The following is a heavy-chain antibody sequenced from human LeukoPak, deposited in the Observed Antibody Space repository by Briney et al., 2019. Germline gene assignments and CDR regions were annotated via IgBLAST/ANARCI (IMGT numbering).Heavy chain of an antibody. CDR2: ISYDGSNK. CDR1: GFTFSSYG. Sequence: GGSLRLSCAASGFTFSSYGMHWVRQAPGKGLEWVAVISYDGSNKYYADSVKGRFTISRDNSKNTLYLQMNSLRAEDTAVYYCAKDGDIYGWFRGYYYYYGMDVWGQGTTVTVSS. V-gene: IGHV3-30*18. CDR3: AKDGDIYGWFRGYYYYYGMDV. J-gene: IGHJ6*02. D-gene: IGHD5-18*01.